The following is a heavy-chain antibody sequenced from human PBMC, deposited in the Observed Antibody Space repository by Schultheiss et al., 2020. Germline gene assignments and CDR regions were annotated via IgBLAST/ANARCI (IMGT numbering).Heavy chain of an antibody. V-gene: IGHV1-2*02. CDR1: GYTFMYNY. CDR2: INPHTGTT. CDR3: ARESPRVRGVIIERFDF. J-gene: IGHJ4*02. Sequence: ASVKVSCKASGYTFMYNYMHWVRLAPGQGLEWLGWINPHTGTTKYAQKFQGRVTMTRDTSIGTAYMELTMLTSGDTAVYYCARESPRVRGVIIERFDFWGQGTLVTVSS. D-gene: IGHD3-10*01.